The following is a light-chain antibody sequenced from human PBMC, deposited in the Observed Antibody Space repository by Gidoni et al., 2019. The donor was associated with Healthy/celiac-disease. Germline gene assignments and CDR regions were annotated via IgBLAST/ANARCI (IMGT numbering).Light chain of an antibody. J-gene: IGLJ2*01. V-gene: IGLV1-40*01. CDR1: SSNIGAGYD. CDR2: GNS. CDR3: QSYDSSLSGSYVV. Sequence: QSVLTQPPSVSGAPGHSVTISCTGSSSNIGAGYDVHWYQQLPGTAPKLLIYGNSNRPSGVPDRFSGSKSGTSASLAITGLQAEDEADYYCQSYDSSLSGSYVVFGGGTKLTVL.